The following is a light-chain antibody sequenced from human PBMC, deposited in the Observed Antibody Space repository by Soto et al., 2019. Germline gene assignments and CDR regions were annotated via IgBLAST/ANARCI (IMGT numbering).Light chain of an antibody. CDR2: GAS. Sequence: EIVLTQSPGTLSLSPGERATLSCRASQSVSSSYLAWYQQKPGQALRLLIYGASRRATGIPDRFSGSGSATDFTLTISRLEPEDFAVYYCQQYGSSPRTFGQGTKVEIK. J-gene: IGKJ1*01. CDR1: QSVSSSY. V-gene: IGKV3-20*01. CDR3: QQYGSSPRT.